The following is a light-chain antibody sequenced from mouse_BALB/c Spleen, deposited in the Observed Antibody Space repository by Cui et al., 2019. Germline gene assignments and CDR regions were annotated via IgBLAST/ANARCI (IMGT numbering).Light chain of an antibody. Sequence: DIKMTQSPSSMSASLGESVTLTCKASQDINSYLSWFQQKPGKSPKTLIYRANRLVDGVPSRFSGSGSGQDYSLTISSLEYEDMGIYYCLQYDEFPFTFGSGTKLEIK. J-gene: IGKJ4*01. CDR3: LQYDEFPFT. V-gene: IGKV14-111*01. CDR2: RAN. CDR1: QDINSY.